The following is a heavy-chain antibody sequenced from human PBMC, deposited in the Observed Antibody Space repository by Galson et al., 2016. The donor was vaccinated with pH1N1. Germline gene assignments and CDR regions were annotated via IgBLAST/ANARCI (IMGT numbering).Heavy chain of an antibody. CDR1: GGTFGSYG. CDR3: AREDYYDTDLSDWYFDL. D-gene: IGHD3-22*01. J-gene: IGHJ2*01. CDR2: IIPILNTA. V-gene: IGHV1-69*06. Sequence: SVKVSCKASGGTFGSYGINWVRQAPGQGLEWMGGIIPILNTAKYAQNFQGRVTITADKSTTTAYMELSRLRSEDTAVYFCAREDYYDTDLSDWYFDLWGRGTLLTVSS.